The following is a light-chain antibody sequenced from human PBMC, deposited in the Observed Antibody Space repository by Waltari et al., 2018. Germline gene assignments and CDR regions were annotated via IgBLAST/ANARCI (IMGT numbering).Light chain of an antibody. CDR3: SSYSTSSTLVV. V-gene: IGLV2-14*03. Sequence: QSALTQPASVSGSPGQSISISCTGTSSDVGGYDYVSWYQQYPGKAPKLMIFDVSNRPSGVSDRLSGSKSGNTASLTISGLQAEDEAYYYCSSYSTSSTLVVFGGGTKVTVL. CDR1: SSDVGGYDY. CDR2: DVS. J-gene: IGLJ2*01.